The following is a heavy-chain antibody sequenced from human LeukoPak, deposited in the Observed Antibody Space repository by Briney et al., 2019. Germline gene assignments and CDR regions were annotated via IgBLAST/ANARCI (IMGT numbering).Heavy chain of an antibody. J-gene: IGHJ4*02. V-gene: IGHV3-53*01. CDR3: ARRGDGGRSFDY. CDR2: IYGGGST. CDR1: GFTVSSSY. D-gene: IGHD4-23*01. Sequence: GGSLRLSCAASGFTVSSSYMNWVRQAPGKGLEWVSLIYGGGSTYYADSVKGRFTISRDNTKNTLYLQMNSLRAEDTAVYYCARRGDGGRSFDYWGQGTLVTVSS.